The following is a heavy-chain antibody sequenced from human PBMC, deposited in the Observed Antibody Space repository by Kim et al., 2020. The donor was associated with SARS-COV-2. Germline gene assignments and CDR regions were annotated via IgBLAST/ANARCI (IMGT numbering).Heavy chain of an antibody. D-gene: IGHD3-16*01. CDR2: IFHSGLT. CDR3: VRGGGYYFDF. J-gene: IGHJ4*02. CDR1: GASVSDNNW. V-gene: IGHV4-4*02. Sequence: SETLSLTCAVSGASVSDNNWFNWVRQPPGKGLEWIGEIFHSGLTNYNPSLRSRVTISMDRSNNHVSLKVMSVTAADTAVYYCVRGGGYYFDFWGQGTLV.